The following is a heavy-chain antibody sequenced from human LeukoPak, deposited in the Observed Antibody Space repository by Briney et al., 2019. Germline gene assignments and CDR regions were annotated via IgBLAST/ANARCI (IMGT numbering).Heavy chain of an antibody. D-gene: IGHD3-22*01. J-gene: IGHJ6*03. CDR1: GFTFNTYT. V-gene: IGHV3-23*01. CDR3: AKGSKLVVITRDHYMAV. Sequence: GGSLRLSCAASGFTFNTYTMYWVRQAPGKGLEWVSGISNSGGSTYYADSVKGRFTISRDNSKNTLYLQMNSLRAGDTAVYYCAKGSKLVVITRDHYMAVWGKGTTVTVSS. CDR2: ISNSGGST.